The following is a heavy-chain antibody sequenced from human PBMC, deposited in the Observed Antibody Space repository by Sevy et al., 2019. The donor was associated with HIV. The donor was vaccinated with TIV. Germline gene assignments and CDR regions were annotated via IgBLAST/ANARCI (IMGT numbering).Heavy chain of an antibody. D-gene: IGHD1-26*01. J-gene: IGHJ3*02. Sequence: GESLKISCKGSGYSFTSYWIGWVRQMPGKGLEWMGIIYPGDSDTRYSPSFQGQVTISADKSISTAYLQWSSLKASDTAMYYCATELLAWPPRNHAFDIWGQGTMVTVSS. CDR1: GYSFTSYW. CDR2: IYPGDSDT. V-gene: IGHV5-51*01. CDR3: ATELLAWPPRNHAFDI.